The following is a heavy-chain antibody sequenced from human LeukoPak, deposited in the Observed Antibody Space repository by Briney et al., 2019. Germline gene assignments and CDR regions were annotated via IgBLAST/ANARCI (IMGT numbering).Heavy chain of an antibody. Sequence: SVKVSCKASGYTFTGYDMHWVRQAPGQGREWMGWINPNSGGTNYVQTFQGRVTLTRDTSISTAYLELSRLRPDDTAVYYCARGASLYYYYYYMAVWGKGSTVTISS. J-gene: IGHJ6*03. CDR1: GYTFTGYD. V-gene: IGHV1-2*02. CDR3: ARGASLYYYYYYMAV. CDR2: INPNSGGT.